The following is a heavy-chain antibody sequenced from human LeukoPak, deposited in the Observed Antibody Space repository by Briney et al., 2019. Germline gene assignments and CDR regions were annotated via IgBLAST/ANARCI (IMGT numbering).Heavy chain of an antibody. CDR3: ARTPLNQPYWFDP. V-gene: IGHV1-18*01. CDR1: GYTFTSYG. J-gene: IGHJ5*02. Sequence: ASVKVSCKASGYTFTSYGISWMRQSPGQGLEWMGWISAYNGNTNYAQKLQGRVTMTTDTSTSTAYMELRSLRSDDTAVYYCARTPLNQPYWFDPWGQGTLVTVSS. CDR2: ISAYNGNT.